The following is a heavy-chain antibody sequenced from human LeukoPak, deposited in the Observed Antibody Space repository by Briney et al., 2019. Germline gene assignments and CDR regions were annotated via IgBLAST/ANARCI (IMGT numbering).Heavy chain of an antibody. CDR3: AKEGDYDILTGYPRGTDY. CDR2: ISGSGGST. Sequence: PGGSLRLSCAASGFTFSSYGMSWVRQAPGKGLGWVSAISGSGGSTYYADSVKGRFTISRNNSKNTLYLQMNSLRAEDTAVYYCAKEGDYDILTGYPRGTDYWGQGTLVTVSS. V-gene: IGHV3-23*01. J-gene: IGHJ4*02. CDR1: GFTFSSYG. D-gene: IGHD3-9*01.